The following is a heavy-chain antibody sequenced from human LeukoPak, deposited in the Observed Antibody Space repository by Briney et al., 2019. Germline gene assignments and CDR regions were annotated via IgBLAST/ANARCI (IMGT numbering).Heavy chain of an antibody. J-gene: IGHJ3*02. CDR1: GFTFSSYW. D-gene: IGHD6-13*01. V-gene: IGHV3-7*01. CDR2: IKQDESEK. Sequence: GGSLRLSCAASGFTFSSYWMSWVRQAPGKGPEWVANIKQDESEKYYVDSVKGRFTISRDNAKNSLYLQMNSLRAEDTAVYYCAREEIAAAYAFDIWGQGTMVTVSS. CDR3: AREEIAAAYAFDI.